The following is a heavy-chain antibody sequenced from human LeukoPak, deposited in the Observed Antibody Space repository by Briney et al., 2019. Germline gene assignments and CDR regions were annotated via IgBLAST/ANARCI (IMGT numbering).Heavy chain of an antibody. Sequence: GGSLRLSCATSGFAFSSYGMSWVRQAPGKGLEWVSGISGGAGFTYYGDSVKGRFTISRDNSRNTLCLQMNSLRADDTAVYYCARGTMAPDYWGQGTLVTVSS. CDR1: GFAFSSYG. D-gene: IGHD3-16*01. V-gene: IGHV3-23*01. CDR2: ISGGAGFT. CDR3: ARGTMAPDY. J-gene: IGHJ4*02.